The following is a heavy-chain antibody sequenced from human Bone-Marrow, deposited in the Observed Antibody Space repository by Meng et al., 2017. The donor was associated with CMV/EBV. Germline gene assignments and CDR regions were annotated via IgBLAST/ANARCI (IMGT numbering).Heavy chain of an antibody. CDR2: IPCDGGNK. J-gene: IGHJ6*02. Sequence: GESLKISCAASGFTFSVRQAPGKGLEWVAVIPCDGGNKYYADSVKGRFAISRDNSKNRLYLQMDSLRSDDSAVYYCARASAGGFWSAIYRDYFYYGMDVWGQGTTVTVSS. V-gene: IGHV3-30*09. CDR1: GFTFS. D-gene: IGHD3-3*01. CDR3: ARASAGGFWSAIYRDYFYYGMDV.